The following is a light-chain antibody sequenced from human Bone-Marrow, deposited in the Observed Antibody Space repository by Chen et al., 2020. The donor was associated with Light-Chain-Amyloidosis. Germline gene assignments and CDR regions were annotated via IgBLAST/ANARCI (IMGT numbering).Light chain of an antibody. J-gene: IGLJ3*02. CDR3: QSYQGSSQGV. V-gene: IGLV6-57*01. Sequence: NFMLTQPHSVSESPGKTVIISCTRSSGSIATNYVQWYQQRPGSSPTTVIYEDDQRPSGVPDRFSGSIDRSSNSASLAISGLKAEDEADYYCQSYQGSSQGVFGGGTKLTVL. CDR2: EDD. CDR1: SGSIATNY.